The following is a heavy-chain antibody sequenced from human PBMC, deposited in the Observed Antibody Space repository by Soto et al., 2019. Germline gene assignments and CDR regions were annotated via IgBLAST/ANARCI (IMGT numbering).Heavy chain of an antibody. CDR2: XXXXGXX. Sequence: PGGSLRVCCAASGFTFSSYAMSWVRQAPGKGLEXXSXXXXXGXXXYADSVKGRFTISRDSSKNTLHLQMNRLRVDDTAVYYCAKNYYFDSWGQGTLVTVSS. V-gene: IGHV3-23*01. CDR3: AKNYYFDS. CDR1: GFTFSSYA. J-gene: IGHJ4*02.